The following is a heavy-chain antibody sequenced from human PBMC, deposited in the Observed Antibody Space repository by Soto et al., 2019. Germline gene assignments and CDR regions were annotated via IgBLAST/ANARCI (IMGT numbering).Heavy chain of an antibody. J-gene: IGHJ5*02. D-gene: IGHD3-16*01. CDR1: GFTFSSYG. CDR3: GGEVGGATGNWFDP. V-gene: IGHV3-33*01. Sequence: QVQLVESGGGVVQPGRSLRLSCAASGFTFSSYGMHWVRQAPGKGLEWVAVIWYDGSNKYYADSVKGRFTISRDNYKNPLQLKMNSLGDEATDVYYCGGEVGGATGNWFDPWGQGTLVTVSS. CDR2: IWYDGSNK.